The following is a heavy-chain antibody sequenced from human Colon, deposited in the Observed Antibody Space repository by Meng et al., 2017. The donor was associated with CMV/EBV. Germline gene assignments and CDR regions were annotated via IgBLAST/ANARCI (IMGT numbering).Heavy chain of an antibody. CDR3: ATTIVVLPAATTDY. Sequence: GGSLRLSCAASGFTFTRYAMNWVRQAPGKGLEWVSSISSSSRDINYADSVKGRFTISRDNAKNSLYLQMNSLRAEDSGVYYCATTIVVLPAATTDYWGQGTLVTVSS. V-gene: IGHV3-21*01. CDR1: GFTFTRYA. J-gene: IGHJ4*02. CDR2: ISSSSRDI. D-gene: IGHD2-15*01.